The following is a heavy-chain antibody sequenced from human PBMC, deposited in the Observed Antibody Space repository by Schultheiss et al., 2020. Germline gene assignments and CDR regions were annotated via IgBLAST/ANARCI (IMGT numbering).Heavy chain of an antibody. V-gene: IGHV4-59*12. CDR2: IYYSGST. CDR1: GGSISSYY. D-gene: IGHD3-16*01. CDR3: AREGDGFTFDP. J-gene: IGHJ5*02. Sequence: SETLSLTCTVSGGSISSYYWSWIRQPPGKGLEWIGYIYYSGSTYYNPSLKSRVTISVDTSKNQFSLKLSSVTAADTAVYYCAREGDGFTFDPWGQGTLVTVSS.